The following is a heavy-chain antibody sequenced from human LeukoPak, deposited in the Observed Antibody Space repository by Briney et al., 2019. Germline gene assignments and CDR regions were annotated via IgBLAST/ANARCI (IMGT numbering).Heavy chain of an antibody. CDR3: ASDSANYYDSSGYHHPWIS. V-gene: IGHV1-69*05. J-gene: IGHJ4*02. Sequence: SVKVSCKASGGTFSSYAISWVRQAPGQGLEWMGGIIPIFGTASYAQKFQGRVTITTDESTSTAYMELSSLRSEDTAVYYCASDSANYYDSSGYHHPWISWGQGTLVTVSS. CDR2: IIPIFGTA. CDR1: GGTFSSYA. D-gene: IGHD3-22*01.